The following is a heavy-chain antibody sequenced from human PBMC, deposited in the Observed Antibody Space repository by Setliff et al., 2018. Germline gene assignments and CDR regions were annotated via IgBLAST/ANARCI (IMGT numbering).Heavy chain of an antibody. CDR1: GDSISTYY. D-gene: IGHD3-3*01. Sequence: SETLSLTCTVSGDSISTYYWSWIRRPAGKGLEWIGRVFVDGSTNYNPSLKSRVTISLDTSKSQFFLKLNSVTAADTAVYYCARMSGFLYMDVWGKGTPVTVSS. J-gene: IGHJ6*03. V-gene: IGHV4-4*07. CDR2: VFVDGST. CDR3: ARMSGFLYMDV.